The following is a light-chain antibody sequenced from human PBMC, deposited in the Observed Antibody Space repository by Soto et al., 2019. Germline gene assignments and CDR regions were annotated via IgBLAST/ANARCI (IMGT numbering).Light chain of an antibody. V-gene: IGKV1-5*03. CDR3: QQYTNYPWT. Sequence: DIQMTQSPSKLPASVGGLFALTCRASQSISSWLAWYQQKPGKAPRLLSYEASRLESGVPSRSSGSGSGTEFTLTISSLQPDDFATYDCQQYTNYPWTFGQGTKVDIK. J-gene: IGKJ1*01. CDR1: QSISSW. CDR2: EAS.